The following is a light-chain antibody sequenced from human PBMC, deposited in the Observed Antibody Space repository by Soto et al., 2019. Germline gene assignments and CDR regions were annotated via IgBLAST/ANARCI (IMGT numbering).Light chain of an antibody. CDR1: QRVSSSF. V-gene: IGKV3-20*01. CDR3: QQYGSSPPLT. J-gene: IGKJ4*01. CDR2: GAS. Sequence: EFVLTQSPGTLSLSPGERATLSCRASQRVSSSFLAWYQQKPGQAPMILIYGASTRATVIPDMFSGSGSGTDFTLTISRLEPEDFAVYYCQQYGSSPPLTFGGGTKVEIK.